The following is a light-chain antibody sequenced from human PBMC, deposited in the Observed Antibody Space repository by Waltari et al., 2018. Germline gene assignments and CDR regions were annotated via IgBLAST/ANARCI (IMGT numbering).Light chain of an antibody. CDR2: EVN. V-gene: IGLV2-23*02. J-gene: IGLJ3*02. CDR1: SSDVGSYNL. CDR3: CSYAGSSRLV. Sequence: LTQPASVSGSPGQSITISCTGTSSDVGSYNLVSWYQQHPGKAPKLMISEVNKRPSGLSNRFSGSKSGNTASLTISGLQAEDEADYYFCSYAGSSRLVFSGVTKVTVL.